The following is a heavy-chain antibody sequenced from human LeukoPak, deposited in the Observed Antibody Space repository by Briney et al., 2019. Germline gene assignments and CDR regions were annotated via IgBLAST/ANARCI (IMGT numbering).Heavy chain of an antibody. J-gene: IGHJ3*02. CDR1: GGTFSSYA. CDR2: IIPIFGTA. D-gene: IGHD2-2*02. CDR3: ARGIVPAAIRGAFDI. V-gene: IGHV1-69*05. Sequence: GASVKVSCKASGGTFSSYAISWVRQAPGRGLEWMGGIIPIFGTANYAQKLQGRVTVTTDESTSTAYMELSSLRSEDTAVYYCARGIVPAAIRGAFDIWGQGTMVTVSS.